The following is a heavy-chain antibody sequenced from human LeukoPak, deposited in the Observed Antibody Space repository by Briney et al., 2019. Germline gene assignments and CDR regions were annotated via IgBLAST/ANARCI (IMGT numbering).Heavy chain of an antibody. J-gene: IGHJ5*02. CDR1: GGTFSSYA. V-gene: IGHV1-69*06. D-gene: IGHD3-10*01. CDR3: SIYGSGDHWFDP. Sequence: ASVKVSCKASGGTFSSYAISWVRQAPGQGLEWMGGIIPIFGTANYAQKFQGRVTITADKSTSTACMELSSLRSEDTAVYYCSIYGSGDHWFDPWGQGTLVTVSS. CDR2: IIPIFGTA.